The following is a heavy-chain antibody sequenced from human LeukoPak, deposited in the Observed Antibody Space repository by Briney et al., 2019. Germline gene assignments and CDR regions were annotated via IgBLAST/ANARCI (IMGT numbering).Heavy chain of an antibody. Sequence: GGSLRLSCAASGFTVITNDMTWVRQAPGKGLEWVANINADGSETYYVDSVKGRFAISRDNARNSLYLHMNSLRAEDTALYYCARDPDPGTADYWGQGTLVTVSS. J-gene: IGHJ4*02. CDR2: INADGSET. D-gene: IGHD1-7*01. CDR3: ARDPDPGTADY. V-gene: IGHV3-7*01. CDR1: GFTVITND.